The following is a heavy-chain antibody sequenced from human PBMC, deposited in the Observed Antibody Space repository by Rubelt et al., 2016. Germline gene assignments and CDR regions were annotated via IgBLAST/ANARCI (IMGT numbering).Heavy chain of an antibody. J-gene: IGHJ6*02. Sequence: CAASGFTFSSYWMHWVRRAPGKGLVWVSRINSDGSSTSYADSVKGRFTISRDNAKNTLYLQMTSLRAEDTAVYYCARVYGSGSSFYYYYGMDVWGQGTTVTVSS. CDR1: GFTFSSYW. D-gene: IGHD3-10*01. V-gene: IGHV3-74*01. CDR3: ARVYGSGSSFYYYYGMDV. CDR2: INSDGSST.